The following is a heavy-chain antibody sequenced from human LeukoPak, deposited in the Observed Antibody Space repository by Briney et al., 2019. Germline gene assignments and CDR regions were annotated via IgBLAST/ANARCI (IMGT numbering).Heavy chain of an antibody. V-gene: IGHV4-34*01. J-gene: IGHJ4*02. D-gene: IGHD4-23*01. Sequence: PSETLSLTCAVYGGSFSGYYWSWIRQPPGKGLEWIGSIYYSGSTYYNPSLKSRVTISVDTSKNQFSLKLSYVTAADTAVYYCAREGAPYGGKVTYFDYWGQGTLVTVSS. CDR1: GGSFSGYY. CDR3: AREGAPYGGKVTYFDY. CDR2: IYYSGST.